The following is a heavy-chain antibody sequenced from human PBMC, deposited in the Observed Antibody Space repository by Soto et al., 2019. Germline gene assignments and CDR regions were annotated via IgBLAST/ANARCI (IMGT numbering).Heavy chain of an antibody. CDR2: ISYDGSNK. CDR1: GFTFSSYG. V-gene: IGHV3-30*18. D-gene: IGHD3-16*01. J-gene: IGHJ4*02. Sequence: VGSLRLSCAASGFTFSSYGMHWVRQAPGKGLEWVAVISYDGSNKYYADSVKGRFTISRDNSKNTLYLQMNSLRAEDTAVYYCAKDYAALEYYFDYWGQGTLVTVSS. CDR3: AKDYAALEYYFDY.